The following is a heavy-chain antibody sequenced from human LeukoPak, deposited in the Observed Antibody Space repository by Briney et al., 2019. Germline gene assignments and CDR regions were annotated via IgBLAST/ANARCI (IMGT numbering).Heavy chain of an antibody. CDR1: VSLVLSYG. Sequence: GGSRKPSCKASVSLVLSYGVSWVRRAAGHRLGGRRWISTDSGNTKYAPKTQGRVTMTSERSRSRVNLDLRSLISKATAVYYSVRENLIGSNGWFHLDAWGQGTLVTVSS. CDR3: VRENLIGSNGWFHLDA. V-gene: IGHV1-18*01. J-gene: IGHJ4*02. CDR2: ISTDSGNT. D-gene: IGHD6-19*01.